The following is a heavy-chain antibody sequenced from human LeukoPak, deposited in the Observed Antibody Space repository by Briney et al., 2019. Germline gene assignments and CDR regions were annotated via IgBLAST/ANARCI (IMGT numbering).Heavy chain of an antibody. CDR3: ARDRIAAAGRGFDP. Sequence: GGSLRLSCAASGFTFSSYSMNWVRQAPGKGLEWVSSISSSSSYIYYADSVKGRFTISRDNAKNSLYLQMNSLRAEDTAVYYCARDRIAAAGRGFDPWGQETLVTVSS. D-gene: IGHD6-13*01. CDR2: ISSSSSYI. CDR1: GFTFSSYS. J-gene: IGHJ5*02. V-gene: IGHV3-21*01.